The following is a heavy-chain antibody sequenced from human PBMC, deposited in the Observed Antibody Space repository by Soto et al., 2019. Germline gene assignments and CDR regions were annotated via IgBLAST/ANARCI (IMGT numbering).Heavy chain of an antibody. CDR2: ISPHGGGA. D-gene: IGHD6-25*01. Sequence: QVQLVQSGAEVKKPGASVKVSCEASGDTFTGYYVHWVRQAPGQGLEWMGWISPHGGGAKYAQNFQCRVTLTTDPSHSTAYMEMTRLRSDDTAVYFCARGDSGGNHPMSWGHGTLVTASS. CDR1: GDTFTGYY. V-gene: IGHV1-2*02. CDR3: ARGDSGGNHPMS. J-gene: IGHJ4*01.